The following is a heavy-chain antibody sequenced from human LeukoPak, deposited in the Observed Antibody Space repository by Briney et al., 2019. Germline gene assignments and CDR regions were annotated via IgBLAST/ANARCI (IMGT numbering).Heavy chain of an antibody. J-gene: IGHJ4*02. D-gene: IGHD6-19*01. CDR2: ISSSSSYT. Sequence: PGGSLRLSCAASGFTFSDYYMSWIRQAPGKGLEWVSYISSSSSYTNYADSVKGRFTISRDNAKNSLYLQMNSVIAEHTRVYYCARGQIAVAGTPTRPPDYWGQGTLVTVSS. V-gene: IGHV3-11*06. CDR1: GFTFSDYY. CDR3: ARGQIAVAGTPTRPPDY.